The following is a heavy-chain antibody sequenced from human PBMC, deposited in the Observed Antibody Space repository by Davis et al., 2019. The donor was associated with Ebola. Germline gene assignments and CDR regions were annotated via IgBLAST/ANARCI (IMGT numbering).Heavy chain of an antibody. V-gene: IGHV4-34*01. D-gene: IGHD3-3*01. CDR1: GGSFSDYF. Sequence: SETLSLTCAVYGGSFSDYFWSWIRQPPEKGLEWIGEISHHNGYTNYNPSLKSRVTISVDTSKNQFSLKLSSVTAADTAVYYCARGHYDFWSGYYRYYYYGMDVWGQGTTVTVSS. J-gene: IGHJ6*02. CDR3: ARGHYDFWSGYYRYYYYGMDV. CDR2: ISHHNGYT.